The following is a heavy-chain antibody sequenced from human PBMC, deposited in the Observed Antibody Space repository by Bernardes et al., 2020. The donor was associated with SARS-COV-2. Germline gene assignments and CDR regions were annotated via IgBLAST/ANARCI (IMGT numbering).Heavy chain of an antibody. D-gene: IGHD3-16*01. J-gene: IGHJ4*02. CDR1: GFSFSDYY. V-gene: IGHV3-11*04. Sequence: GGSLRLSCAASGFSFSDYYMSWIRQTPGKGLEWVAFISRSDRRGDSSESYADSVKGRFSISRDNSKNTLFLQMNSLRVEDTAVYYCASRMATSWGFDYWGQGTLVTVSS. CDR2: ISRSDRRGDSSE. CDR3: ASRMATSWGFDY.